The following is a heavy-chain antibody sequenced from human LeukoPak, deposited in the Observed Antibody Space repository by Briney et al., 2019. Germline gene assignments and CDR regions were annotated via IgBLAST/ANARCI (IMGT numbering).Heavy chain of an antibody. D-gene: IGHD1-26*01. CDR3: ATASHPIIVGHSYLDF. CDR2: ISADGSDH. J-gene: IGHJ4*02. V-gene: IGHV3-30*03. Sequence: GGSLRLSCSASGFSFSNYDIHWVRQAPGKGLEWVAVISADGSDHYYADSVKGRFTVSRDNSKNTLSLQMNSLRPDDTAVYFCATASHPIIVGHSYLDFWGQGTLVTFSS. CDR1: GFSFSNYD.